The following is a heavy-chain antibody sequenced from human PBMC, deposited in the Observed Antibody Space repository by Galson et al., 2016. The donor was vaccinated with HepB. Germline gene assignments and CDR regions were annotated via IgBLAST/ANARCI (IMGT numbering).Heavy chain of an antibody. CDR3: ARDGDYGDYDDWFDP. D-gene: IGHD4-17*01. CDR1: GFTFSSYS. V-gene: IGHV3-48*04. J-gene: IGHJ5*02. CDR2: ISSSSSTI. Sequence: SLRLSCAASGFTFSSYSMNWVRQAPGKGLEWVSYISSSSSTIYYADSVKGRFTISRDNAKNSLYLQMNSLRAEDTAVYYCARDGDYGDYDDWFDPGGQGTLVTVSS.